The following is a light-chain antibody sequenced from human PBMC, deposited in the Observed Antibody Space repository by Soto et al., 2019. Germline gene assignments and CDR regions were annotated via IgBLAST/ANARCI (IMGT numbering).Light chain of an antibody. J-gene: IGLJ3*02. CDR2: EVS. CDR3: TSYAGSNIWV. CDR1: SRDVGAYNY. Sequence: QSALTQPPSASGSPGQSVTISWTGSSRDVGAYNYVSWYQQYPGKAPKLMIYEVSKRPSGVPDRFSGSKSGKTASLTVSGLQPEDEADYYCTSYAGSNIWVFGGGTKLTVL. V-gene: IGLV2-8*01.